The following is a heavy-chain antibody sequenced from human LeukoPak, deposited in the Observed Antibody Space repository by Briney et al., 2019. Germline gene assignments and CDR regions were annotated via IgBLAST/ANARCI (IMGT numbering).Heavy chain of an antibody. Sequence: GGSLRLSCAASGFTVSSNYMSWVRQAPGKGLEWVSVIYSGGSTYYAGSVKGRFTISRDNSKNTLYLQMNSLRAEDTAVYYCAKVGLRGGWRLDYWGQGTLVTVSS. V-gene: IGHV3-66*01. CDR2: IYSGGST. CDR1: GFTVSSNY. J-gene: IGHJ4*02. D-gene: IGHD4-17*01. CDR3: AKVGLRGGWRLDY.